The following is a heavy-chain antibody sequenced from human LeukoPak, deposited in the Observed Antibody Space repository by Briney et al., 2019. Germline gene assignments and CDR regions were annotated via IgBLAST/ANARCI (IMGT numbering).Heavy chain of an antibody. V-gene: IGHV1-2*02. Sequence: ASVKVSCKASGSTFTDYYMHWVRQAPGQGLEWMGWINPNSGGTNYAQKFQGRVTMTRDTSISTAYMELSRLRSDDTAVYYCASDLLPYYYGSGSLDNFDIWGQGTMVTVSS. CDR1: GSTFTDYY. CDR2: INPNSGGT. J-gene: IGHJ3*02. CDR3: ASDLLPYYYGSGSLDNFDI. D-gene: IGHD3-10*01.